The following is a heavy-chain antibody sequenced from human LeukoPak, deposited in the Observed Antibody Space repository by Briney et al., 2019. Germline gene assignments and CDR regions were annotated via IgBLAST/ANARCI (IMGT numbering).Heavy chain of an antibody. J-gene: IGHJ4*02. CDR3: ARGGTFVSDY. D-gene: IGHD1-1*01. CDR2: IKEDGSER. V-gene: IGHV3-7*01. Sequence: GGSLRLSCAASGFTFSTFWMSWVRQAPGKGLEWVANIKEDGSERYYVDSMEGRFTVSRDNAKNSLYLQMDSLRAEDTAVYYCARGGTFVSDYWGQGTLVTVSS. CDR1: GFTFSTFW.